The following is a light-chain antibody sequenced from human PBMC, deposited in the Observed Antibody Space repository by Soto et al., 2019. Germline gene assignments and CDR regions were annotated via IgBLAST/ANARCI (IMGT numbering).Light chain of an antibody. Sequence: DIQMTQSPSSLFASVGDRVTITCRASQSISNYLNWYQQKPGKAPKLLIYDASNLETGVPSRFSGSGSGTDFTFTISSLQPEDIATYYCQQYDNLPLTFGGGTKVDIK. J-gene: IGKJ4*01. CDR3: QQYDNLPLT. CDR2: DAS. CDR1: QSISNY. V-gene: IGKV1-33*01.